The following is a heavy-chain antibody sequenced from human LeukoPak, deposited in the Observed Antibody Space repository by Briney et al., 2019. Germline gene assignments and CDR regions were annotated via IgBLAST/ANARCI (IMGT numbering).Heavy chain of an antibody. Sequence: PSETLSLTCTVSGGSISNYQWTWIRQPAGKGLEWIGQIHTSGSTNYNPPLKSRVTMSIDTAENQVSLTMRSVTAADTALYYCARRDYSTGWSFDKWGQGTLVTASS. CDR3: ARRDYSTGWSFDK. CDR2: IHTSGST. D-gene: IGHD6-19*01. J-gene: IGHJ4*02. V-gene: IGHV4-4*07. CDR1: GGSISNYQ.